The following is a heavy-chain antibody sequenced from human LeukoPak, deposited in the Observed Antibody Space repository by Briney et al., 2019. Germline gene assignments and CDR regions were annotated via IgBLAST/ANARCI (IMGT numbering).Heavy chain of an antibody. CDR2: IYYSGST. D-gene: IGHD6-13*01. Sequence: SQTLSLTCTVSGGSISSGGYYWSWIRQHPGKGLEWIGYIYYSGSTYYNPSLKSRVTISVDTSKNQFSLKLSSVTAADTAVYYCARELGHFGRRKQQLPRGWFDPWGQGTLVTVSS. V-gene: IGHV4-31*03. CDR3: ARELGHFGRRKQQLPRGWFDP. J-gene: IGHJ5*02. CDR1: GGSISSGGYY.